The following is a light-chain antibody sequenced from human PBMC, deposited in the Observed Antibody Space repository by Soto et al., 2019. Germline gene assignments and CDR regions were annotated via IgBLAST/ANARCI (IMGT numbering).Light chain of an antibody. Sequence: DIQMTQSPSTLSASVGDRVTITCRASQSISSWLAWYQQKPGKAPKLLIYDLSSLESGVPSRFSGSGSGTEFTLTISSLQPDDFATYYCQQYNSYSLFTFGPGTKVDIK. CDR2: DLS. CDR1: QSISSW. CDR3: QQYNSYSLFT. J-gene: IGKJ3*01. V-gene: IGKV1-5*01.